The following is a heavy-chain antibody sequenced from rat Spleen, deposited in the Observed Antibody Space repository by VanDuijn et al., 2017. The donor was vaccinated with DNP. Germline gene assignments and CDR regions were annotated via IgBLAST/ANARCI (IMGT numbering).Heavy chain of an antibody. V-gene: IGHV5-31*01. J-gene: IGHJ3*01. CDR2: ITTGGDIT. CDR1: GFTFNNDW. CDR3: ASGFGWFAY. D-gene: IGHD4-1*01. Sequence: EVQLVESGGDPVQPGRSLTLSCVVSGFTFNNDWMTWVHQVPGKGLEWVASITTGGDITYYPDSVKGRFTVSRDHAKNTLYLRLNSLRSEDTATYYCASGFGWFAYWGQGTLVTVSS.